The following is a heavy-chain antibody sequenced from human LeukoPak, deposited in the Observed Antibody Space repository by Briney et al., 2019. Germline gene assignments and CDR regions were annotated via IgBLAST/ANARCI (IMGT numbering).Heavy chain of an antibody. CDR1: GGTFSSYA. D-gene: IGHD2-21*02. CDR3: ARVSAIRTYYGMDV. J-gene: IGHJ6*02. V-gene: IGHV1-69*13. CDR2: IIPIFGTA. Sequence: SVKVSCKASGGTFSSYAISWVRQAPGQGLEWMGGIIPIFGTANYAQKFQGGVTITADESTSTAYMELSSLRSEDTAVYYCARVSAIRTYYGMDVWGQGPTVTVSS.